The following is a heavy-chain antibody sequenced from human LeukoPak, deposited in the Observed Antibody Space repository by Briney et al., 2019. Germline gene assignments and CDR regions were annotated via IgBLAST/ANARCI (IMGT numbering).Heavy chain of an antibody. J-gene: IGHJ5*02. CDR3: ARVGSYCGGDCYTWFDP. Sequence: SVKVSCKASGGTFSSYAISWVRQAPGQGLEWMGRIIPILGIANYAQKFQGRVTITADKSVSTAYMELSSLRSEDTAVYYCARVGSYCGGDCYTWFDPWGQGTLVTVSS. V-gene: IGHV1-69*04. CDR2: IIPILGIA. CDR1: GGTFSSYA. D-gene: IGHD2-21*02.